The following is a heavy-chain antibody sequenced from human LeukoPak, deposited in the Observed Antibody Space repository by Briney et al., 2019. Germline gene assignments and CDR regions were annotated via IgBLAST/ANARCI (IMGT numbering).Heavy chain of an antibody. J-gene: IGHJ5*02. CDR3: AREEESQDWFDP. CDR1: GYTFTGYY. CDR2: INPNSGGT. V-gene: IGHV1-2*02. Sequence: GASVKVSCKASGYTFTGYYMHWVRQAPGQGLEWMGWINPNSGGTNYAQKFQGRVTMTRDTSISTAYMELSSLRSEDTAVYYCAREEESQDWFDPWGQGTLVTVSS.